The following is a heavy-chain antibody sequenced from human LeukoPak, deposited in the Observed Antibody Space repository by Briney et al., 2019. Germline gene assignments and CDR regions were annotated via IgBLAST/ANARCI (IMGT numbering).Heavy chain of an antibody. Sequence: GGSLRPSCAASGFTFSSYSMNWVRQAPGKGLEWVSSISSSSSYIYYADSVKGRFTISRDNAKNSLYLQMNSLRAEDTAVYYCARVKWELLLGMDVWGQGTTVTVSS. D-gene: IGHD1-26*01. CDR3: ARVKWELLLGMDV. CDR2: ISSSSSYI. V-gene: IGHV3-21*01. J-gene: IGHJ6*02. CDR1: GFTFSSYS.